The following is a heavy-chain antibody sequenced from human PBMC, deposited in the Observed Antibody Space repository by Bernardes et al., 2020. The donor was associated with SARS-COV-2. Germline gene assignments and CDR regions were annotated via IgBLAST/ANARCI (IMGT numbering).Heavy chain of an antibody. CDR3: ARGTGVPAATKYYYYYYYMDV. V-gene: IGHV4-59*01. D-gene: IGHD2-2*01. CDR1: GRYISSYS. Sequence: SEPLSRNRAGTGRYISSYSSSWVRQPVGKGLEWIGYIYYRGSTNYNPSLKSRVTISVDTSKNQFSLKLSSVTAADTAVYYCARGTGVPAATKYYYYYYYMDVWGKGTTVTVSS. J-gene: IGHJ6*03. CDR2: IYYRGST.